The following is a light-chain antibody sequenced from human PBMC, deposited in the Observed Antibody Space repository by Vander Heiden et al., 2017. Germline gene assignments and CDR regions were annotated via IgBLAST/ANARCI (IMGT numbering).Light chain of an antibody. CDR3: QQSYSTPLT. V-gene: IGKV1-39*01. CDR1: QSISSY. CDR2: AAS. J-gene: IGKJ4*01. Sequence: DIQMTQSPSSLSASVGDRVTITCRASQSISSYLNWYQQKPGKAPKLLIYAASSLQSGVPSRFSSSGSGTDFTHTISSLQPEDFATYYCQQSYSTPLTFGGGTKVEIK.